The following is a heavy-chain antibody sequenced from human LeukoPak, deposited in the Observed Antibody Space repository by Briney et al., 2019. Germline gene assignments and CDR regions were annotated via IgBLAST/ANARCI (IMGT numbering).Heavy chain of an antibody. V-gene: IGHV1-3*01. Sequence: ASVKVSCKASGYIFTNYAMYWVRQAPGQRLEWMGWINVGNANTKYSQKFQGRVTITRDTSASTAYMELSSLRSEDTAVYYCARAPPTYDVFDIWGQGTMVTVSS. J-gene: IGHJ3*02. CDR2: INVGNANT. CDR3: ARAPPTYDVFDI. CDR1: GYIFTNYA.